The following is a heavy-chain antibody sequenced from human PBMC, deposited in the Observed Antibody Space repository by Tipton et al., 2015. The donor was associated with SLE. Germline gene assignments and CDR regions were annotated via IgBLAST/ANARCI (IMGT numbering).Heavy chain of an antibody. D-gene: IGHD5-12*01. J-gene: IGHJ4*02. CDR2: IYDSGTT. Sequence: LRLSCTVSGGSISSYYWSWIRQPPGKGLEWIGHIYDSGTTNFNPSLKSRVTISLDTSKNQFSLRLSSVTAADTAVYYCARGLRGRYSGYSEGFDNWGQGTLVTVSS. CDR1: GGSISSYY. CDR3: ARGLRGRYSGYSEGFDN. V-gene: IGHV4-59*01.